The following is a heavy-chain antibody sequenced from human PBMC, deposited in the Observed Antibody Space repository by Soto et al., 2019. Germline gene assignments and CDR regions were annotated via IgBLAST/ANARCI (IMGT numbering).Heavy chain of an antibody. J-gene: IGHJ3*02. Sequence: PGGSLRLSCAASGFTFSDYYMSWIRQAPGKGLEWVSYISSSGSTIYYADSVKGRFTISRDNAKNSLYLQMNSLRAEDTAVYYCARVQLADLNDAFDIWGQGTMVTVSS. CDR1: GFTFSDYY. V-gene: IGHV3-11*01. D-gene: IGHD1-1*01. CDR2: ISSSGSTI. CDR3: ARVQLADLNDAFDI.